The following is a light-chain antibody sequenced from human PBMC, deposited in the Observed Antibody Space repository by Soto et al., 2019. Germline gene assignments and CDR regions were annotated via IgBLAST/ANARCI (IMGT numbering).Light chain of an antibody. CDR3: QQTLSFPPT. CDR1: QAIDSW. J-gene: IGKJ1*01. CDR2: TGS. V-gene: IGKV1-12*01. Sequence: DIQMTQSPSSVSASVGDRVTITCRASQAIDSWLAWYQQKPGEAPKLLIFTGSLLHSGVPPRFSGSGSGTDFTLTISSLQPEDCATYYCQQTLSFPPTFGQGTNV.